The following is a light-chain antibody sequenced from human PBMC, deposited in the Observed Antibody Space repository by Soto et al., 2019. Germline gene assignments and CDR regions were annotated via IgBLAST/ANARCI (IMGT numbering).Light chain of an antibody. J-gene: IGLJ3*02. CDR3: AACDDSLSGWV. CDR1: SSNIGSNY. CDR2: RNN. Sequence: QSVLTQPPSASGTPGQRVTISCSGSSSNIGSNYVYWYQQLPGTAPKLLIYRNNQRPSGVPDRSSGSKSGTSASLAISGLRSEDGADYYCAACDDSLSGWVFGGGTKLTVL. V-gene: IGLV1-47*01.